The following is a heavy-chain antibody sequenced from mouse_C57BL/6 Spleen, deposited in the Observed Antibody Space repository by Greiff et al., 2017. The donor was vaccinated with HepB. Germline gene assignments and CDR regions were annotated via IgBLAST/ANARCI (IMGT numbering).Heavy chain of an antibody. CDR1: GYTFTSYW. J-gene: IGHJ2*01. Sequence: QVQLQQPGAELVVPGASVKLSCKASGYTFTSYWMHWVKQRPGQGLEWIGEIDPSDSYTNYNQKFKGKSTLTVDKSSSTAYMQLSSLTSEDSAVYYCARRTHFTTVVPYFDYWGQGTTLTVSS. V-gene: IGHV1-69*01. CDR3: ARRTHFTTVVPYFDY. CDR2: IDPSDSYT. D-gene: IGHD1-1*01.